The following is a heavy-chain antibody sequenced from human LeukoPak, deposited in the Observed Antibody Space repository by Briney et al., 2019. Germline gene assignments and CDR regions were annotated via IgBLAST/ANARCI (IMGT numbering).Heavy chain of an antibody. J-gene: IGHJ5*02. D-gene: IGHD4-23*01. CDR2: MKPKSGET. CDR1: GYSLTNYD. V-gene: IGHV1-8*01. CDR3: ARDYGGNSGWFDP. Sequence: ASVKVSCKASGYSLTNYDINWVRQATGQGLEWMGWMKPKSGETGYAQKFQGRAIMTRDTSTNTAYMELRSLTSEDTAVYYCARDYGGNSGWFDPWGQGTVVTVPS.